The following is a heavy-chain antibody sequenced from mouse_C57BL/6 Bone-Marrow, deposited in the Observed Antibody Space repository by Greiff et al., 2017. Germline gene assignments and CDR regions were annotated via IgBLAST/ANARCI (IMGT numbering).Heavy chain of an antibody. CDR1: GYAFTSSW. Sequence: VQLQQSGPELVKPGASVKISCKASGYAFTSSWMNWVKQRPGKGLEWIGRIYPGDGGTNYNGKFKGKATLTADKSSSTAYMQLSSLTSEDSAVXYCAKDLTGRFAYWGQGTLVTVSA. V-gene: IGHV1-82*01. CDR3: AKDLTGRFAY. J-gene: IGHJ3*01. D-gene: IGHD4-1*01. CDR2: IYPGDGGT.